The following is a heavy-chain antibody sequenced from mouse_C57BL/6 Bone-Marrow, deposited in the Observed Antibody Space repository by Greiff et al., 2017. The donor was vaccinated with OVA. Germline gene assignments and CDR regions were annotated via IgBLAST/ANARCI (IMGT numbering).Heavy chain of an antibody. CDR1: GFTFSSYG. Sequence: EVKLVESGGDLVKPGGSLKLSCAASGFTFSSYGMSWVRQTPDKRLEWVATISSGGSYTYYPDSVKGRFTISRDNAKNTLYLQMSSLKSEDTAMYYCARRGTPLAYWGQGTLVTVSA. J-gene: IGHJ3*01. CDR3: ARRGTPLAY. D-gene: IGHD2-14*01. CDR2: ISSGGSYT. V-gene: IGHV5-6*02.